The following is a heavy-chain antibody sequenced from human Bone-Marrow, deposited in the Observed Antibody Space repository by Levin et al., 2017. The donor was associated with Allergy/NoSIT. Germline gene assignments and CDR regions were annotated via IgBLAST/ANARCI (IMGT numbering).Heavy chain of an antibody. CDR1: GASITTSY. J-gene: IGHJ3*01. Sequence: SETLSLTCNVFGASITTSYWSWIRQPPGKGLEWIGDMFYTGSTNYNPSLKSRVTISIDTSKNQFSLKLISVTAADTAVYYCAREGYCSSTRCYGGAFDLWGQGTMVTVSS. CDR2: MFYTGST. CDR3: AREGYCSSTRCYGGAFDL. D-gene: IGHD2-2*01. V-gene: IGHV4-59*01.